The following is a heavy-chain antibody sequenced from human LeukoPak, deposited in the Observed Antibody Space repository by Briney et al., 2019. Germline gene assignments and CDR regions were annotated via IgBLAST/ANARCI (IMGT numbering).Heavy chain of an antibody. CDR2: MNPNSGNT. D-gene: IGHD6-13*01. CDR1: GYTFTSYD. V-gene: IGHV1-8*01. Sequence: GASVKVSCKASGYTFTSYDINWVRQATGQGLEWMGWMNPNSGNTGYAQKFQGRVTMTRNTSISTAYMELSSLRSEDTVVYYCARGRGSSSSWYDYYYYYYMDVWGKGTTVTVSS. CDR3: ARGRGSSSSWYDYYYYYYMDV. J-gene: IGHJ6*03.